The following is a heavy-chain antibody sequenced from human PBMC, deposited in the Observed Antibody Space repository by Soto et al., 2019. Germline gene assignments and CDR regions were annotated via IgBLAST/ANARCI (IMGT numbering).Heavy chain of an antibody. D-gene: IGHD3-16*01. J-gene: IGHJ4*02. CDR2: ISWNSGSI. CDR3: AKDQSKGGGYGEIDY. V-gene: IGHV3-9*01. Sequence: EVQLVESGGGLVQPGRSLRLSCAASGFTFDDYAMHWVRQAPGKGLEWVSGISWNSGSIGYADSVKGRFTISRDNAKNSLNLQMNSLRAEDTALYYCAKDQSKGGGYGEIDYWGQGTLVTVSS. CDR1: GFTFDDYA.